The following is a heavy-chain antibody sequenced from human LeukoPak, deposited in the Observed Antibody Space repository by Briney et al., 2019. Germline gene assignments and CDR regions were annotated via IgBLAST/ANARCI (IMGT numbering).Heavy chain of an antibody. CDR3: ARQYISGQWYFDY. V-gene: IGHV3-30*04. D-gene: IGHD5-18*01. J-gene: IGHJ4*02. Sequence: GGSLRLSCAASGLTFSSYAMHWVRQAPGKGLEWVAVISYDGSNKYYADSVKGRFTISRDNSKNTLYLQMNSLIPEDTAVYYCARQYISGQWYFDYWGQGTLVTVSS. CDR1: GLTFSSYA. CDR2: ISYDGSNK.